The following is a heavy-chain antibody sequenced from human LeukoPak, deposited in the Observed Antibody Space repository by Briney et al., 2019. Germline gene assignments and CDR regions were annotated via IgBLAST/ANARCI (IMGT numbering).Heavy chain of an antibody. J-gene: IGHJ4*02. Sequence: PSETLTLTCTVSGVSISSYCWSWIRQPPGKGLEWIGYKCKRGSTNYNPSLRSRVTVSVDTSKQQFSLRLSSVTAADTAFYYCAASAPSYYVAFGFWGQGTLVTASS. V-gene: IGHV4-59*08. CDR1: GVSISSYC. D-gene: IGHD3-22*01. CDR3: AASAPSYYVAFGF. CDR2: KCKRGST.